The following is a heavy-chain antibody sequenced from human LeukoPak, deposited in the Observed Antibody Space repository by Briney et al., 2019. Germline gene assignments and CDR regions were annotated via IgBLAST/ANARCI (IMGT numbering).Heavy chain of an antibody. Sequence: GGSLRLSCAASGFTFSSYWMSSVREAPGKGLEWVANIKQDGSEKYYVDSVKGRFTISRDNAKNSLYLQMNSLRAEDTAVYYCARGVSVVPAAISLYYYYMDVWGKGTTVTISS. D-gene: IGHD2-2*01. CDR2: IKQDGSEK. J-gene: IGHJ6*03. CDR1: GFTFSSYW. CDR3: ARGVSVVPAAISLYYYYMDV. V-gene: IGHV3-7*01.